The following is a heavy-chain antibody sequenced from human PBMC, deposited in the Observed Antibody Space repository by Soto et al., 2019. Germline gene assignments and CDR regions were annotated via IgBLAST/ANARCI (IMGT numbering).Heavy chain of an antibody. Sequence: QVQLVQSGPEVKKPGSSVKVSCKASGGTFSMYAISWVRQAPGQGLEWMGGIIPMLRTANYAQKFQGRVMITADESTSTAHMELSSLRTEDTAVYYCARISDHNSGRLMDVWGQGTTVTVSS. V-gene: IGHV1-69*01. CDR3: ARISDHNSGRLMDV. J-gene: IGHJ6*02. CDR2: IIPMLRTA. D-gene: IGHD1-1*01. CDR1: GGTFSMYA.